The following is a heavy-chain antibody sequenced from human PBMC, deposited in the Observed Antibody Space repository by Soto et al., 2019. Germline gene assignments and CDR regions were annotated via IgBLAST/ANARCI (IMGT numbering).Heavy chain of an antibody. V-gene: IGHV4-39*01. CDR1: GGSISSSSYY. CDR2: IYYSGST. J-gene: IGHJ3*02. D-gene: IGHD6-13*01. Sequence: SETLSLTCTVSGGSISSSSYYWGWIRQPPGKGLEWIGSIYYSGSTYYNPSLKSRVTISVDTSKNQFSLKLSSVTAADTAVYYCARHRYSSSWYGGAFDIWGQGTMVTVSS. CDR3: ARHRYSSSWYGGAFDI.